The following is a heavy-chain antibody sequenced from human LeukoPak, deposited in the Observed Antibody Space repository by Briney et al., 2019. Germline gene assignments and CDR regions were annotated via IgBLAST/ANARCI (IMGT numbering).Heavy chain of an antibody. J-gene: IGHJ6*03. CDR3: ASVPAAILYYYYYYMDV. D-gene: IGHD2-2*02. CDR1: GGFFSGYY. Sequence: SETLSLTCAVYGGFFSGYYWSWIRQPPGKGLEWIGEINHSGSTNYNPSLKSRVTISVDTSKNQFSLKLSSVTAADTAVYYCASVPAAILYYYYYYMDVWGKGTTVTVSS. V-gene: IGHV4-34*01. CDR2: INHSGST.